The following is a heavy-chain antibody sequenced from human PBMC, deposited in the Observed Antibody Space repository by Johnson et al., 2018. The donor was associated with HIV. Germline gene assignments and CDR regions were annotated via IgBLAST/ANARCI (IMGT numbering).Heavy chain of an antibody. CDR2: IKQDGSEK. CDR1: GFTFSSYW. D-gene: IGHD1-26*01. J-gene: IGHJ3*02. V-gene: IGHV3-7*01. Sequence: VQLVASGGGLVQPGGSLRLSCAASGFTFSSYWMSWVRQAPGKGLEWVANIKQDGSEKYYVASGKGPLPISRDNAKNSLYLQMNSLRAEDTAVYYCAGEAGPDIVGAADDAFDIWGQGTMVTVSS. CDR3: AGEAGPDIVGAADDAFDI.